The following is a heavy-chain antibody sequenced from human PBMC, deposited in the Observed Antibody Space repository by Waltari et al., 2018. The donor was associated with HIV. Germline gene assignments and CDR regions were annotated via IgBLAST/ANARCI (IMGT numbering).Heavy chain of an antibody. D-gene: IGHD4-17*01. Sequence: QVQLVESGGGVVQPGWSLRLSCEASGFAFSHYGIPWPRQAPGKGLEWVAIISFDGKNKFYADSVKGRFTVSRDNSKNTLYLHMESLRGEDTAVYYCAKGGYDYGDYSYFDYWGQGTLVTVSA. CDR2: ISFDGKNK. CDR1: GFAFSHYG. J-gene: IGHJ4*02. CDR3: AKGGYDYGDYSYFDY. V-gene: IGHV3-30*18.